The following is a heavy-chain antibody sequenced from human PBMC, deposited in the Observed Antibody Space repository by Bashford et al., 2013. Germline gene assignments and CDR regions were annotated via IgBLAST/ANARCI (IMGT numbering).Heavy chain of an antibody. J-gene: IGHJ6*02. CDR2: INAGNGNT. CDR1: GYTFTSYT. Sequence: VASVKVSCKASGYTFTSYTLHWVRQAPGQRLEWMGWINAGNGNTKYSQKFQGRVTITRDTSASTAYMELSSLRSEDTAVYYCARDLPYSSGVYYYYGMDVWGQGTTVTVSS. D-gene: IGHD6-19*01. V-gene: IGHV1-3*01. CDR3: ARDLPYSSGVYYYYGMDV.